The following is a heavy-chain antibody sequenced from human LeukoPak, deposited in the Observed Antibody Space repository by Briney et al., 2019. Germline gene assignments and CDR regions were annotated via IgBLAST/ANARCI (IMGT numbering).Heavy chain of an antibody. CDR2: IYYSGST. J-gene: IGHJ6*02. D-gene: IGHD6-13*01. V-gene: IGHV4-61*01. CDR3: ARVGSITTAGILIRYYAMDF. Sequence: SETLSLTCTASGGSVSSGSYYWSWIRQPPGKGLEWIAYIYYSGSTNYNPSLKSRVTISVDTSKNQFSLKLSSVTAADTAVYYCARVGSITTAGILIRYYAMDFWGQGTTVTVSS. CDR1: GGSVSSGSYY.